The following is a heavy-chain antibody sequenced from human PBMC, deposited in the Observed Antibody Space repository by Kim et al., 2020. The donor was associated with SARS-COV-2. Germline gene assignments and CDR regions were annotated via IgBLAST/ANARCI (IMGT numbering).Heavy chain of an antibody. Sequence: GGSLRLSCAASGFTFSSYWMSWVRQAPGKGLEWVANIKQDGSEKYYVDSVKGRFTISRDNAKNSLYLQMNSLRAEDTAVYYCARMYYDYAMYYFDYWGQGTLVTVSS. CDR1: GFTFSSYW. D-gene: IGHD3-16*01. CDR3: ARMYYDYAMYYFDY. V-gene: IGHV3-7*03. J-gene: IGHJ4*02. CDR2: IKQDGSEK.